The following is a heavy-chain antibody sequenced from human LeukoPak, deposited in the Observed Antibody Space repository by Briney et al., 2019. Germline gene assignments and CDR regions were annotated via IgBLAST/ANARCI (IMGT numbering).Heavy chain of an antibody. D-gene: IGHD6-13*01. CDR1: GFTFSSYE. V-gene: IGHV3-48*03. J-gene: IGHJ3*02. Sequence: GGSLRLSCAASGFTFSSYEMNWVRQAPGKGLEWVSYISSSGSTIYYADSVKGRFTISRDNAKNSLYLQMNSLRAEDTAVYYCARDQQLGKHDAFDIWGQGTMVTVSS. CDR2: ISSSGSTI. CDR3: ARDQQLGKHDAFDI.